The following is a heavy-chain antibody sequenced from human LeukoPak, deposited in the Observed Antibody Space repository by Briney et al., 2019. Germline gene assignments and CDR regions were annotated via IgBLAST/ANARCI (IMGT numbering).Heavy chain of an antibody. V-gene: IGHV3-23*01. CDR1: GFSFSSYA. Sequence: GGSLKLSCAASGFSFSSYAMSWVRQAPGKGLEWVSTISASGGNTYYADSVKGRFTISRDTSKNTLYLQMNSLRAEDTAVYYCAKLYGSSRNLDYWGQGTLVTVSS. D-gene: IGHD1-14*01. J-gene: IGHJ4*02. CDR3: AKLYGSSRNLDY. CDR2: ISASGGNT.